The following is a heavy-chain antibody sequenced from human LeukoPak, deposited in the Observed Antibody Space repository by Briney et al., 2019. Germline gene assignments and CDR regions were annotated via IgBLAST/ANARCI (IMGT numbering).Heavy chain of an antibody. CDR3: TGGIGWLCDT. CDR1: GITSSTYW. CDR2: IKQDGSET. V-gene: IGHV3-7*01. Sequence: PGGSLRLSCAAPGITSSTYWMNWVRQAPGKGLEWVANIKQDGSETYYVDSVKGRFTISRDNAETSMYLQMNSLRADDSAMYFCTGGIGWLCDTWGQGTLVTVAS. J-gene: IGHJ5*02. D-gene: IGHD6-19*01.